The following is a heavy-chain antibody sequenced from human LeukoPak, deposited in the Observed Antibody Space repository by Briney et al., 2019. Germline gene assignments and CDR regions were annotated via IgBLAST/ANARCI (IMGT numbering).Heavy chain of an antibody. V-gene: IGHV5-51*01. J-gene: IGHJ4*02. CDR1: GYSFTNYW. CDR2: IYPGDSDT. D-gene: IGHD2-15*01. CDR3: ARHRLPGGCSGGSCYIDYDY. Sequence: GESLKISCTGSGYSFTNYWIGWVRQMPGKGLEWMGIIYPGDSDTRYNPSFQGQVTISADKSISTAYLQWSSLKASDTAMYYCARHRLPGGCSGGSCYIDYDYWGQGTLVTVTS.